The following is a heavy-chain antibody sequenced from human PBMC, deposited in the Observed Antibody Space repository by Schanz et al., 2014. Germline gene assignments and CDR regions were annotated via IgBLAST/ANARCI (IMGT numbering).Heavy chain of an antibody. CDR2: INGDGSNT. V-gene: IGHV3-74*01. CDR1: GFTFSPYW. D-gene: IGHD3-10*01. CDR3: AKGRFGELSAFDI. Sequence: EVQLVASGGGLVQPGGSLRLSCGSSGFTFSPYWMHWVRQAPGKGLVWVSRINGDGSNTNYADSVKGRFTISRDNAKNTLYLQMNSLRAEDTAVYYCAKGRFGELSAFDIWGQGTMVTVSS. J-gene: IGHJ3*02.